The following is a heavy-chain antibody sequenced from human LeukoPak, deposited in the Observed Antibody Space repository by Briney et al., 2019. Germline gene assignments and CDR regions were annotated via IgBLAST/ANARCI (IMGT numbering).Heavy chain of an antibody. J-gene: IGHJ5*02. CDR1: GFTFSSYW. D-gene: IGHD2-15*01. CDR3: AREGRWQLLNNWFDP. CDR2: INSDGSST. Sequence: GGSLRLSCAASGFTFSSYWMHWVRHAPGKGLVWVSRINSDGSSTSYADSVKGRFTISRDNAKNTLYLQMNSLRAEDTAVYYCAREGRWQLLNNWFDPWGQGTLVTVSS. V-gene: IGHV3-74*01.